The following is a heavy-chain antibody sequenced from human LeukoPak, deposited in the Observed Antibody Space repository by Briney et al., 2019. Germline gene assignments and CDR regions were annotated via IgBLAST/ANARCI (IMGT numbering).Heavy chain of an antibody. D-gene: IGHD3-22*01. V-gene: IGHV1-69*05. CDR1: GGTFSSYA. CDR3: ASGPYYYDSSGYYDDHGGDYYYCYMDV. CDR2: IIPIFGTA. Sequence: ASAKVSCKASGGTFSSYAISWVRQAPGQGLEWMGGIIPIFGTANYAQKFRGRVTITTDESTSTAYMELSSLRSEDTAVYYCASGPYYYDSSGYYDDHGGDYYYCYMDVWGKGTTVTVSS. J-gene: IGHJ6*03.